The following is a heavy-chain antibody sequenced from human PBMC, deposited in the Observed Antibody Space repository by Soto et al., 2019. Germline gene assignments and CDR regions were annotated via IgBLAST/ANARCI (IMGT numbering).Heavy chain of an antibody. CDR1: GGSISSGGYY. CDR2: IHYSGST. V-gene: IGHV4-31*03. J-gene: IGHJ6*02. CDR3: ARDSGPRYAILTGSYYGMDV. D-gene: IGHD3-9*01. Sequence: QVQLQESGPGLVKPSQTLSLTCTVSGGSISSGGYYWSWIRQHPGKGLEWIGYIHYSGSTYYNQSLKSRVTISVDKSKNQFSLKLSSVSAADTAVYYCARDSGPRYAILTGSYYGMDVWGPGTKVTVSS.